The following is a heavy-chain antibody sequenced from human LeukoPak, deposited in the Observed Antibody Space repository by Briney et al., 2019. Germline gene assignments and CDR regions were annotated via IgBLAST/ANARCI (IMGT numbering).Heavy chain of an antibody. V-gene: IGHV3-21*01. CDR2: ISSSRSYI. D-gene: IGHD3-22*01. CDR3: ARVLHKRNYDSSTYYGY. Sequence: TGGSLRLSCAASGFTFSSYSMNWVRQAPGKGLEWVSFISSSRSYIYYADSVKGRFTISRDNAKNSLYLQMNSLRAEDTAVYYCARVLHKRNYDSSTYYGYWGQGTLVTVSS. CDR1: GFTFSSYS. J-gene: IGHJ4*02.